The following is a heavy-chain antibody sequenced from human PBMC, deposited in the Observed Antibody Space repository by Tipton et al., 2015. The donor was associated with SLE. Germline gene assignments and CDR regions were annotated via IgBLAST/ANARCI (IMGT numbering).Heavy chain of an antibody. CDR1: GGSISSYNHY. Sequence: TLSLTCIVSGGSISSYNHYWGWIRQPPGKGPEWIGSIYFSGNTYYNPSLKSRVTISLDTSKNHFFLNLSSVTAADTAVYYCARGGLGVSYYYYMDVWGKGTTVTVSS. CDR2: IYFSGNT. CDR3: ARGGLGVSYYYYMDV. J-gene: IGHJ6*03. V-gene: IGHV4-39*07. D-gene: IGHD1-26*01.